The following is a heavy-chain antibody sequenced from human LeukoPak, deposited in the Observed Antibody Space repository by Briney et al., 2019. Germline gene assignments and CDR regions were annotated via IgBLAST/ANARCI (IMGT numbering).Heavy chain of an antibody. V-gene: IGHV1-18*04. CDR3: ARHRTPDADCSSTSCYRSGAGRWFDP. CDR1: GYTFTSYG. CDR2: ISAYNGNT. D-gene: IGHD2-2*02. J-gene: IGHJ5*02. Sequence: ASVKVSCKASGYTFTSYGISWVRQAPGPGLEWMGWISAYNGNTNYAQKLQGRVTMTTDTSTSTAYMELRSLRSDDTAVYYCARHRTPDADCSSTSCYRSGAGRWFDPWGQGTLVTVSS.